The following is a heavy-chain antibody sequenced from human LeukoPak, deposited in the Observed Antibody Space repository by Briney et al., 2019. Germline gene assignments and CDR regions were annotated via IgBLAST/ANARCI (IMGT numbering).Heavy chain of an antibody. CDR2: IYSGTST. CDR1: GFTVSSSY. CDR3: ARDSRSHCGTDACYGPYFDY. J-gene: IGHJ4*02. D-gene: IGHD2-2*01. V-gene: IGHV3-53*01. Sequence: GGSLRLSCAASGFTVSSSYMNWVRQAPGKGLEWVSVIYSGTSTYYADSVKGRFTISRDNAENSVYLQMNSLRVEDTAVYFCARDSRSHCGTDACYGPYFDYWGQGILVAASS.